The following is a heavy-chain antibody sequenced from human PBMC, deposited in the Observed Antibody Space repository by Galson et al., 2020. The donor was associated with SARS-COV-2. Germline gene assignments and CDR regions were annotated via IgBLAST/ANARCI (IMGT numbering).Heavy chain of an antibody. CDR3: ARLASDFYYYMDV. J-gene: IGHJ6*03. CDR2: ITAYNLDT. Sequence: ASVKVSCKASGYTFTTYGVSWVRQAPGQGLEWMGWITAYNLDTKYAQKFQDRVTVTADVTTDTAYMELRSLRSDDTAVYYCARLASDFYYYMDVWGNGTTVTVSS. D-gene: IGHD5-12*01. CDR1: GYTFTTYG. V-gene: IGHV1-18*04.